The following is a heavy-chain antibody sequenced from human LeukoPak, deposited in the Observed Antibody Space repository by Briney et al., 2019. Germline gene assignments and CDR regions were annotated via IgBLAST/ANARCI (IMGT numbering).Heavy chain of an antibody. Sequence: GGSLRLSCAASGFTFSSYSMNWVRQAPGKGLEWVSSISSSSSYIYYADSVKSRFTISRDNAKNSLYLQMNSLRAEDTAVYYCARAPKSYAFDIWGQGTMVTVSS. CDR2: ISSSSSYI. J-gene: IGHJ3*02. CDR3: ARAPKSYAFDI. CDR1: GFTFSSYS. V-gene: IGHV3-21*01. D-gene: IGHD3-16*02.